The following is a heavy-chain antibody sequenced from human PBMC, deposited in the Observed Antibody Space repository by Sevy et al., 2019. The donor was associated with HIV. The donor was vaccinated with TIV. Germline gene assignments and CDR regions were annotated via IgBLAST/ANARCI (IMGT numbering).Heavy chain of an antibody. CDR2: ISFDGSNN. J-gene: IGHJ4*02. D-gene: IGHD2-2*03. Sequence: GGSLRLSCAASGFTFSSYGMHWVRQAPGKGLEWVAVISFDGSNNYCAHSVKGRLTIYRDNSKNTLYLQLSSLRTEDTAIYYCASDGYCSTTSCMTSRFDSWGQGTLVTVSS. V-gene: IGHV3-30*03. CDR1: GFTFSSYG. CDR3: ASDGYCSTTSCMTSRFDS.